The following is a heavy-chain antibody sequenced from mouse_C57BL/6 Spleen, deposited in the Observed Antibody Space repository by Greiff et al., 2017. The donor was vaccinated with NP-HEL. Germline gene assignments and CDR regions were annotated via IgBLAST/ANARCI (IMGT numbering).Heavy chain of an antibody. D-gene: IGHD2-3*01. CDR3: ARLRAIYDGYYFDY. V-gene: IGHV5-17*01. Sequence: EVHLVESGGGLVKPGGSLKLSCAASGFTFSDYGMHWVRQAPEKGLEWVAYISSGSSTIYYADTVKGRFTISRDNAKNTLFLQMTSLRSEDTAMYYCARLRAIYDGYYFDYWGQGTTLTVSS. CDR2: ISSGSSTI. J-gene: IGHJ2*01. CDR1: GFTFSDYG.